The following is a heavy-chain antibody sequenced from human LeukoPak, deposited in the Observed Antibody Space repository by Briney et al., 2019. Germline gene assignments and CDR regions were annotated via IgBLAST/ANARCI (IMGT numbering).Heavy chain of an antibody. CDR3: ARDEEWELLAFDI. Sequence: GGSLRLSCAASGFTFSSYSMNWVRQAPGKRLEWVSSISSSSYIYYADSVKGRFTISRDNAKNSLYLQMNSLRAEDTAVYYCARDEEWELLAFDIWGQGTMVTVSS. V-gene: IGHV3-21*01. J-gene: IGHJ3*02. D-gene: IGHD1-26*01. CDR2: ISSSSYI. CDR1: GFTFSSYS.